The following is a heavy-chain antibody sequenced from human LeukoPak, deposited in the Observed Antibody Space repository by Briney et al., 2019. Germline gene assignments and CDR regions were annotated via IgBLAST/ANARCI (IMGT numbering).Heavy chain of an antibody. CDR2: IYSGDST. J-gene: IGHJ4*02. V-gene: IGHV3-53*01. CDR3: ATVGGYGSHFDY. D-gene: IGHD5-12*01. CDR1: GFTVSSKY. Sequence: GGSLRLSCAASGFTVSSKYLSWVRKAPGKGLECVSIIYSGDSTYYADSVKGRFTVSRDNSKNTLFLQMNSLRAEDTAVYYCATVGGYGSHFDYWGQGTLVTVSS.